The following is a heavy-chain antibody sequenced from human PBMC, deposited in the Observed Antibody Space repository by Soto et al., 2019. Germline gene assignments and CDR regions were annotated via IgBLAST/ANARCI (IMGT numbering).Heavy chain of an antibody. CDR3: ARLYMVRGVMDWFDP. V-gene: IGHV4-4*02. J-gene: IGHJ5*02. Sequence: SETLSLTYAVSGGSISSSNWWSWGRQPPGKGLEWIGEIYHSGSTNYNPSLKSRVTISVDKSKNQFSLKLSSVTAADTAVYYCARLYMVRGVMDWFDPWGQGTLLTVS. D-gene: IGHD3-10*01. CDR2: IYHSGST. CDR1: GGSISSSNW.